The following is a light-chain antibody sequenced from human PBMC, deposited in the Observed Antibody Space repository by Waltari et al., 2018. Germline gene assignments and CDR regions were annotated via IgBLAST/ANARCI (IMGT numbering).Light chain of an antibody. V-gene: IGLV8-61*01. CDR2: KGI. CDR3: SMYMGSGVWV. CDR1: SGSVSSTSY. Sequence: QTVVIQEPSLSVSPGGTVTPTCALSSGSVSSTSYPTWYQQTPGQPPRTLVYKGISRSSGVPDRVSGSILGNTAALTITGAQADDESDYYCSMYMGSGVWVFGGGTKLTVL. J-gene: IGLJ3*02.